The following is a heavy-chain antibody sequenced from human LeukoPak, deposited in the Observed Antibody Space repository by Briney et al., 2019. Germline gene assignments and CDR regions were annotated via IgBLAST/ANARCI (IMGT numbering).Heavy chain of an antibody. D-gene: IGHD3-10*01. CDR3: ARAPITMVRGVIGPFDP. CDR2: IYYSGST. CDR1: GGSISSGDYY. J-gene: IGHJ5*02. V-gene: IGHV4-30-4*01. Sequence: SETLSLTCTVSGGSISSGDYYWSWIRQPPGKGLEWIGYIYYSGSTYYNPSLKSRVTISVDTSKNQFSLKLSSVTAADTAVYYCARAPITMVRGVIGPFDPWGQGTLVTVSS.